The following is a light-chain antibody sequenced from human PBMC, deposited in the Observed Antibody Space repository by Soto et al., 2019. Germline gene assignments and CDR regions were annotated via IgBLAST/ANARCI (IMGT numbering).Light chain of an antibody. V-gene: IGKV1-5*03. Sequence: DIQMTQSPSTLSGSVGDRVTITCRASQTISSWLAWYQQKPGKAPKLLIYKASTLKSGVPSRFSGSGSGTEFPLHISSLQPDDFATYHCQQSNSYSEAFGHRTKVDIK. CDR1: QTISSW. CDR2: KAS. CDR3: QQSNSYSEA. J-gene: IGKJ1*01.